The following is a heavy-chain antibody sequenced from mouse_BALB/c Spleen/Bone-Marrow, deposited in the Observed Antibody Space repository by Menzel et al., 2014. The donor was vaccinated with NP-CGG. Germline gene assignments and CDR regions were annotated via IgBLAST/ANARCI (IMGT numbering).Heavy chain of an antibody. D-gene: IGHD1-1*01. J-gene: IGHJ4*01. CDR3: ARGTTVVSYYAMDY. CDR2: IDPANGYT. Sequence: EVKLVESGAELVKPGASVKLSCTASGFNIKDTYMHWVKQRPEQGLEWIGRIDPANGYTKFDPKFQGKATITADTSSNTAYLQLSSPTSEDTVVYYCARGTTVVSYYAMDYWGHGTSVTVSS. V-gene: IGHV14-3*02. CDR1: GFNIKDTY.